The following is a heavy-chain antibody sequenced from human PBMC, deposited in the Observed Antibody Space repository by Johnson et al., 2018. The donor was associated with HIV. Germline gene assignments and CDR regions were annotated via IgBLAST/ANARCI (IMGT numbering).Heavy chain of an antibody. CDR1: GFTFSSYA. D-gene: IGHD4/OR15-4a*01. V-gene: IGHV3-30*04. Sequence: QMLLVESGGCVVQPGGSLRLSCAASGFTFSSYAMHWVRQAPGKGMDWVAVISYDGSNKFYTDSVKGRFTISRDNAKNSLYLQMNSLRTEDTAVYYCAARGLWTYDAFDIWGQGTMVTVSS. CDR2: ISYDGSNK. CDR3: AARGLWTYDAFDI. J-gene: IGHJ3*02.